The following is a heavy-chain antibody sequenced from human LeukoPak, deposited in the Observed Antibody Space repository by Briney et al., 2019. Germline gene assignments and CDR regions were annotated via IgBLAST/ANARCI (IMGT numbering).Heavy chain of an antibody. CDR2: ISWNSGSI. Sequence: GGSLRLSCVASGFTFDDYAMHWVRQAPGKGLEWVSGISWNSGSIGYADSVKGRFTISRDNAKNSLYLQMNSLRAEDMALYYCAKGESPLLGPLPDAFDIWGQGTMVTVSS. J-gene: IGHJ3*02. V-gene: IGHV3-9*03. CDR1: GFTFDDYA. CDR3: AKGESPLLGPLPDAFDI. D-gene: IGHD2-21*01.